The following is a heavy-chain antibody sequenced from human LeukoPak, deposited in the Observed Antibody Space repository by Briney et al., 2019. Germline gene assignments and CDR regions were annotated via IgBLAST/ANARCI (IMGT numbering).Heavy chain of an antibody. V-gene: IGHV3-23*01. CDR1: GFTFSSHA. CDR2: ISGSGGST. J-gene: IGHJ5*02. CDR3: AKLHYYDSSGYPWDWFDP. D-gene: IGHD3-22*01. Sequence: PGGSLRLSCAASGFTFSSHAMSWVRQAPGKGLEWVSAISGSGGSTYYADSVKGRFTISRDNSKNTLYLQMNSLRAEDTAVYYCAKLHYYDSSGYPWDWFDPWGQGTLVTVSS.